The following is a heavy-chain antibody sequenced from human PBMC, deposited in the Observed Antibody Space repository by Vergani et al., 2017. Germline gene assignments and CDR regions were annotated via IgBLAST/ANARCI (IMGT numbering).Heavy chain of an antibody. Sequence: EVQLVQSGAEVKKPGESLKISCQFSGYSFTNYWIGWVRQMPGKGLEWRGIIHPADSDTRYSPSFQGQVTISVDKSISTAYLQRSSLRASDSAMYYCARLYGRDSSGSKYFDYWGQGTLVTVSS. V-gene: IGHV5-51*01. CDR3: ARLYGRDSSGSKYFDY. CDR2: IHPADSDT. D-gene: IGHD3-22*01. CDR1: GYSFTNYW. J-gene: IGHJ4*02.